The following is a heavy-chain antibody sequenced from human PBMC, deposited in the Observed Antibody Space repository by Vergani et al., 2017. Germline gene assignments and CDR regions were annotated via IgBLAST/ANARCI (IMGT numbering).Heavy chain of an antibody. D-gene: IGHD3-3*01. CDR3: AGGGITIFGVVMGGALDY. J-gene: IGHJ4*02. V-gene: IGHV1-69*01. CDR1: GGTFSSYA. CDR2: SIPIFGTA. Sequence: QVQLVQSGAEVKKPGSSVKVSCKASGGTFSSYAISWVRQAPGQGLEWMGGSIPIFGTANYAQKFQGRVTITADESTSTAYMELSSLRSEDTAVYYCAGGGITIFGVVMGGALDYWGQGTLVTVSS.